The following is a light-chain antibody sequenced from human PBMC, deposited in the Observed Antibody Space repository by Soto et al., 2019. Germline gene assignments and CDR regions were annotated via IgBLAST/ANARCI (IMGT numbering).Light chain of an antibody. Sequence: VRSQSPGSLSLSPGEIATLSCRASQSVPSTYFAWYQQKSGQPPRLLIFDSSTRATGIPARFSGSGSGTEYTLTISSLQSEDFAVYYCQQYNNWAPWTFGRGTKVDIK. CDR3: QQYNNWAPWT. CDR2: DSS. CDR1: QSVPSTY. J-gene: IGKJ1*01. V-gene: IGKV3-15*01.